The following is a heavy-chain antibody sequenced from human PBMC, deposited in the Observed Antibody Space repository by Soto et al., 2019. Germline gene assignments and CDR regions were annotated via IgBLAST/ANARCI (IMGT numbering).Heavy chain of an antibody. CDR1: GGSFSNYY. V-gene: IGHV4-34*01. CDR3: ARGLRASYGVRLSYSYYGMDV. J-gene: IGHJ6*02. Sequence: QVQLQQWGAGLLKPSETLSLTCAFYGGSFSNYYWSWIRQPPGKGLECIGEINHSGGTNYNPSLKSRVTMSVDTSKTQFSLELTSVTAADTAVYYCARGLRASYGVRLSYSYYGMDVWGQGTTVTVSS. D-gene: IGHD3-10*01. CDR2: INHSGGT.